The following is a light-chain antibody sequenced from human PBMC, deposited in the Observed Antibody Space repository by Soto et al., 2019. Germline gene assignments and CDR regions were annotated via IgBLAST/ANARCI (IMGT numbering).Light chain of an antibody. CDR2: DVS. V-gene: IGLV2-14*03. CDR3: ASYTTGRIRV. CDR1: SSDIGAYNS. J-gene: IGLJ2*01. Sequence: QSALTQPASVPASPGQSITISCTGTSSDIGAYNSVSWYQQHPGEAPQLIIYDVSYRPSGISSRFSGSKSGNTASLTVSGLQADDDADYYCASYTTGRIRVFGGGTQLTVL.